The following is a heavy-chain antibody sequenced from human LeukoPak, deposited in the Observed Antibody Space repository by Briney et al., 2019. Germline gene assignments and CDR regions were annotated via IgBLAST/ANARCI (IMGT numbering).Heavy chain of an antibody. CDR3: ARLYRPHPGLSGFDY. V-gene: IGHV5-51*01. CDR1: GYSFTSYW. D-gene: IGHD3-16*02. Sequence: GESLKISCKGSGYSFTSYWIGWVRQMPGKGLEWMGIIYPGDSDTRYSPSFQGQVTISADKSISTAYLQWSSLKASDTAMYCCARLYRPHPGLSGFDYWGQGTLVTVSS. CDR2: IYPGDSDT. J-gene: IGHJ4*02.